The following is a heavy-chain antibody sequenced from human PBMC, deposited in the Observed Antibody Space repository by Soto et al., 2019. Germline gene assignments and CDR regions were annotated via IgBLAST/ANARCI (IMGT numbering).Heavy chain of an antibody. CDR1: GGSISSGDYY. J-gene: IGHJ4*02. D-gene: IGHD5-18*01. CDR3: ARAGIQLSSPFDY. V-gene: IGHV4-30-4*01. Sequence: PLETLPLTCPVSGGSISSGDYYWSWIRQPPGKGLEWIGYIYYSGSTYYNPSLKSRVTISVDTSKNQFSLKLSSVTAADTAVYYCARAGIQLSSPFDYWGQGTLVTVSS. CDR2: IYYSGST.